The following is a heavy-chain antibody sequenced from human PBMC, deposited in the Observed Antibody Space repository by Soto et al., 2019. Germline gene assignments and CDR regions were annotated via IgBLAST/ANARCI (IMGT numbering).Heavy chain of an antibody. D-gene: IGHD5-18*01. J-gene: IGHJ6*02. CDR3: AKGGYSYGLYYYGIDV. CDR2: INSDGSST. V-gene: IGHV3-74*01. Sequence: EVQLVESGGGLVQPGGSLRLSCAASGFTFSSYWMHWVRQAPVKGLVWVSRINSDGSSTSYADSVKGRFTISRDNAKNTLYLQMNSLRAEDTAVYYCAKGGYSYGLYYYGIDVWGQGTTVTVSS. CDR1: GFTFSSYW.